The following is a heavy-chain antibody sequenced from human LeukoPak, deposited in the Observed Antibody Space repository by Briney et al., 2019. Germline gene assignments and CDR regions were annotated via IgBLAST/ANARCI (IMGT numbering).Heavy chain of an antibody. D-gene: IGHD3-9*01. V-gene: IGHV3-33*01. CDR2: IWYDGSNK. Sequence: GGSLRLSCAASGFTFSSYGMHWVRQAPGKGLEWVAVIWYDGSNKYYADSVKGRFTISRDNSKNTLYLQMNSLRAEDTAVYYCARDAVKYDILTGYHIPFDYWGQGTLVTVSS. CDR3: ARDAVKYDILTGYHIPFDY. CDR1: GFTFSSYG. J-gene: IGHJ4*02.